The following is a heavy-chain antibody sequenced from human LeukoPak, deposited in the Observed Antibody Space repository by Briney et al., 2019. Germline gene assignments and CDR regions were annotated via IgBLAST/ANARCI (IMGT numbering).Heavy chain of an antibody. CDR1: GFTFSSYG. Sequence: GGSLRLSCAASGFTFSSYGTHWVRQAPGKGLEWVAFIRYDGSNKYYADSVKGRFTISRDNSKNTLYLQMNSLRAEDTAVYYCAKGERVLLWFGELLYHYDAFDIWGQGTMVTVSS. J-gene: IGHJ3*02. D-gene: IGHD3-10*01. CDR3: AKGERVLLWFGELLYHYDAFDI. CDR2: IRYDGSNK. V-gene: IGHV3-30*02.